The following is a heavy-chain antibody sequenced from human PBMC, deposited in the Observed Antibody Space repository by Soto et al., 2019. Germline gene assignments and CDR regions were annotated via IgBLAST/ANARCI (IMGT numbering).Heavy chain of an antibody. CDR3: AMTYYDILTGSPPDY. CDR1: GFTFSSYA. Sequence: PGGSLRLSCAASGFTFSSYAMSWVRQAPGKGLEWVSAISGSGGSTYYADSVKGRFTISRDNSKNTLYLQMNSLRAEDTAVYYCAMTYYDILTGSPPDYWGQGTLVTVSS. CDR2: ISGSGGST. J-gene: IGHJ4*02. D-gene: IGHD3-9*01. V-gene: IGHV3-23*01.